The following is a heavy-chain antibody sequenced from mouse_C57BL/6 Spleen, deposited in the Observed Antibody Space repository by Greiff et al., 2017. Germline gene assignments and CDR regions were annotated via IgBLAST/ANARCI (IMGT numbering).Heavy chain of an antibody. D-gene: IGHD1-1*01. CDR2: IRSKSNNYAT. CDR1: GFSFNTYA. J-gene: IGHJ1*03. Sequence: GGGLVQPKGSLKLSCAASGFSFNTYAMNWVRQAPGKGLDWVARIRSKSNNYATYYADSVKDRFTISRDDSESMLYLQMNNLKTEDTAMYYCVSPITTGGYFDVWGTGTTVTVSS. V-gene: IGHV10-1*01. CDR3: VSPITTGGYFDV.